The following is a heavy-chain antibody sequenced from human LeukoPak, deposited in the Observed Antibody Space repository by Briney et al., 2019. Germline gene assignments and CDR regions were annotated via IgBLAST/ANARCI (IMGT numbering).Heavy chain of an antibody. J-gene: IGHJ4*02. CDR1: GFTFSSYG. CDR3: AKEGLYSSSWYFLLDY. D-gene: IGHD6-13*01. Sequence: GGSLRLSCAASGFTFSSYGMHWVRQAPGKGLEWVAVISYDGSNKYYADSVKGRFTISRDNSKNTLYLQMNSLRAEDTAVYYCAKEGLYSSSWYFLLDYWGQGTLVTVSS. CDR2: ISYDGSNK. V-gene: IGHV3-30*18.